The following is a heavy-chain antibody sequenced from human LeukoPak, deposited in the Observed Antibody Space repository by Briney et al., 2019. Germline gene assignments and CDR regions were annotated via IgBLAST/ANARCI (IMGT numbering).Heavy chain of an antibody. Sequence: GGSLRLSCAASGFTVSSNYMSWVRQAPGKGLEWVSSIYIGGSTYYADSVKGRFTISRDNPNNTLYLQMHSLRAEDAAVYYCAREISRFGIWGQGTLVTVSS. V-gene: IGHV3-66*01. J-gene: IGHJ4*02. D-gene: IGHD3-16*01. CDR3: AREISRFGI. CDR2: IYIGGST. CDR1: GFTVSSNY.